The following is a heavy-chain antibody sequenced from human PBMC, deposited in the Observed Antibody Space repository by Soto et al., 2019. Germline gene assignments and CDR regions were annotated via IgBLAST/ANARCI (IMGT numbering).Heavy chain of an antibody. Sequence: PSETLSLTCAVYGGSFSGYYWSWIRQPPGKGLEWIGEINHSGSTNYNPSLKSRVTISVDTSKNQFSLKLSSVTAADTAVYYCARGRGYVFYYYYYMDVWGKGTTVTVSS. J-gene: IGHJ6*03. V-gene: IGHV4-34*01. CDR1: GGSFSGYY. CDR2: INHSGST. CDR3: ARGRGYVFYYYYYMDV. D-gene: IGHD5-12*01.